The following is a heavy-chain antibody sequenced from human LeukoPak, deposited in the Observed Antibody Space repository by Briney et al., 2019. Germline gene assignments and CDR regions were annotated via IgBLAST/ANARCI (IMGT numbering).Heavy chain of an antibody. J-gene: IGHJ5*02. CDR3: ARVLSGSWDWFDP. CDR2: ISSSSSYI. V-gene: IGHV3-21*01. D-gene: IGHD6-6*01. CDR1: GFTFSSYS. Sequence: GGSLRLSCAASGFTFSSYSMNWVRQAPGKGLEWVSSISSSSSYIYYADSVKGRFTISRDNAKNTVYLQMNSLRAEDTAVYYCARVLSGSWDWFDPWGQGTLVTVSS.